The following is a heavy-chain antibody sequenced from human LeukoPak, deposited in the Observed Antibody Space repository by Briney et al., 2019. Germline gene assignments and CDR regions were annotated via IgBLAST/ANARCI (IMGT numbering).Heavy chain of an antibody. CDR2: ISPNSGDT. V-gene: IGHV1-2*02. D-gene: IGHD7-27*01. J-gene: IGHJ3*02. Sequence: VASVNVSCQASGYTFSDNHRYWIRQAPGQGLECMGDISPNSGDTNNAQKFQGRITMTGDTSISTGYMELSSLRSDDTAVYYCARELGRNAFDIWGQGTMVTVSS. CDR1: GYTFSDNH. CDR3: ARELGRNAFDI.